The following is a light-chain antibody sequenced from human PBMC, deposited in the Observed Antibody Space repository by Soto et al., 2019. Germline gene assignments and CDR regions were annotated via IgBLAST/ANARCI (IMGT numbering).Light chain of an antibody. V-gene: IGLV2-14*01. CDR1: SRDVGGYSY. J-gene: IGLJ1*01. Sequence: QPVLTQPASVSGSPGQSITICCTGTSRDVGGYSYVSWYQQHPGKAPKLILSEVGNRPSGISNRFSASKSGDTASLTISGLQADDEAEYYCSSYTSSSSYVFGTGTKVTVL. CDR3: SSYTSSSSYV. CDR2: EVG.